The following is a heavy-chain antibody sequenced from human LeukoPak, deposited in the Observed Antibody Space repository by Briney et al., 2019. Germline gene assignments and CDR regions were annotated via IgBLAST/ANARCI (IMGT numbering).Heavy chain of an antibody. Sequence: ASVKVSCKASGYTFTGYYMHWVRQAPGQGLEWMGWINPNSGGTNYAQKFQGRVTMTRDTSISTAYMELSRLRSDDTAVYYCARSLLIRDNYDREHSYGYWGQGTLVTISS. D-gene: IGHD3-22*01. CDR1: GYTFTGYY. CDR3: ARSLLIRDNYDREHSYGY. J-gene: IGHJ4*02. V-gene: IGHV1-2*02. CDR2: INPNSGGT.